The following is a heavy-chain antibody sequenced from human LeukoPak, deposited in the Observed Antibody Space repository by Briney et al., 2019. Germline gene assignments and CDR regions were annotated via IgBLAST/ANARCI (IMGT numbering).Heavy chain of an antibody. CDR1: GGSFSGYY. CDR3: AKVKECSGDCYPFEH. J-gene: IGHJ4*02. CDR2: INHSGST. D-gene: IGHD2-21*02. V-gene: IGHV4-34*01. Sequence: SETLSLTCAVYGGSFSGYYWSWIRQPPGKGLEWIGEINHSGSTNYNPSLKSRVTISVDTSKNQFSLKLSSVTAADTAVYYCAKVKECSGDCYPFEHWGQGHLVTVAS.